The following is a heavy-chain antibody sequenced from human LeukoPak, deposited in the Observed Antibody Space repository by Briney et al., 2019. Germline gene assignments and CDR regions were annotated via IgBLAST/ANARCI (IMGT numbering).Heavy chain of an antibody. CDR2: INAGNGNT. D-gene: IGHD3-10*01. CDR1: GYTFTSYA. J-gene: IGHJ4*02. CDR3: ARVFGFGELCD. Sequence: EASVKVSCKASGYTFTSYAMHWVRQAPGQRLEWMGWINAGNGNTKYSQKFQGRVTITRDTSASTAYMELSSLRSEDSAVYYCARVFGFGELCDWGQGTLVTVSS. V-gene: IGHV1-3*01.